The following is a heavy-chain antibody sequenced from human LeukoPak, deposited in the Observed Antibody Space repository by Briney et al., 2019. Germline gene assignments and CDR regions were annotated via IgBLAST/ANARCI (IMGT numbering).Heavy chain of an antibody. J-gene: IGHJ4*02. CDR3: AREASSSWLIDY. Sequence: SETLSLTCTVSGGSISSSSYYWGWIRQPPGKGLEWIGSIYYSGSTYYNPSLKSRVTISVDTSKNQFSLKLSSVTAADTAVYYCAREASSSWLIDYWGQGTLVTVSS. CDR2: IYYSGST. CDR1: GGSISSSSYY. D-gene: IGHD6-13*01. V-gene: IGHV4-39*02.